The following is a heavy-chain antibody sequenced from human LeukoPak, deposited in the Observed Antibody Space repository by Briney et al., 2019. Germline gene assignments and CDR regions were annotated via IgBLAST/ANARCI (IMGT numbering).Heavy chain of an antibody. CDR2: MYYTGST. CDR3: ARVSVVYGMDV. J-gene: IGHJ6*02. D-gene: IGHD5/OR15-5a*01. Sequence: SETLSLTCSVSGGSISSDYWAWIRQPPGKGLEWIGYMYYTGSTNYNPSLKSRVTISLATSKNQFSLKLRSVTAADTAVYYCARVSVVYGMDVWGRGTTVTVSS. V-gene: IGHV4-59*01. CDR1: GGSISSDY.